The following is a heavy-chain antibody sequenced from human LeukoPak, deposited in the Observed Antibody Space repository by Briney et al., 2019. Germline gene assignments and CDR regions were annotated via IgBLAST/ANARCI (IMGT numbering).Heavy chain of an antibody. CDR3: ARDRGYCSSTRCYPPWFDP. V-gene: IGHV3-11*06. CDR2: ISSSSSYT. CDR1: GFTLSDYY. J-gene: IGHJ5*02. D-gene: IGHD2-2*01. Sequence: PGGSLRLSCAASGFTLSDYYMSWIRQAPGKGLEWVSYISSSSSYTNYADSVKGRFTISRDNAKNSLYLQMNSLRAEDTAVYYCARDRGYCSSTRCYPPWFDPWGQGTLVTVSS.